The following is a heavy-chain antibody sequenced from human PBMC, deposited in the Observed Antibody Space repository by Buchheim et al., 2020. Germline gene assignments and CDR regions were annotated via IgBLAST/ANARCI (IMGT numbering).Heavy chain of an antibody. V-gene: IGHV3-74*01. J-gene: IGHJ4*02. D-gene: IGHD1-26*01. CDR2: IVGDGRTT. Sequence: EVQLVKSGGGLVQPGGSLRLSCSASGFTFSRYWMHWVRQAPGKGLVWVSRIVGDGRTTSYADSVQGRFSISRDNAKNPLSLQMNSLRAEDTAVYYCARGGSWDEGDNWGQGTL. CDR1: GFTFSRYW. CDR3: ARGGSWDEGDN.